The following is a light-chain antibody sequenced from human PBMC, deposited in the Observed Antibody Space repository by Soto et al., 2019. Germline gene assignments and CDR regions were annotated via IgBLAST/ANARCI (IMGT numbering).Light chain of an antibody. J-gene: IGKJ4*01. CDR1: QSVSSSY. Sequence: EIVLTQSPGTLSLSPGERATLSCRASQSVSSSYLAWYQQKPCQAPRLLIYGASSRTTGLPDRFSGSVSGTDFTLTISRLEPEDFAVYYCQQYGSSLFTFGGGTKVEIK. CDR2: GAS. CDR3: QQYGSSLFT. V-gene: IGKV3-20*01.